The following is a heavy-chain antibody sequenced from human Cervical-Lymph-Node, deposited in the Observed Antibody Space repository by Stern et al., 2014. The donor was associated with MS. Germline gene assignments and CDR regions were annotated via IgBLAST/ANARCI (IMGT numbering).Heavy chain of an antibody. D-gene: IGHD3-9*01. CDR3: ARRRVDILLTHYYAVDV. Sequence: QLQLQESGPGLVKPSETLSLTCTVSGDSISSSNYYWGWIRQPPGKGLEWIGNIYYSGTTFYNPSLGSRVTISVDTSKNQFSLRLSSVTAADTAVYYCARRRVDILLTHYYAVDVWGQGTTVTVSS. CDR2: IYYSGTT. V-gene: IGHV4-39*01. J-gene: IGHJ6*02. CDR1: GDSISSSNYY.